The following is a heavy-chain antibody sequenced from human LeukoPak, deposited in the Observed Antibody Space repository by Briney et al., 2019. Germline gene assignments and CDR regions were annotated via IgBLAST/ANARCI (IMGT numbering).Heavy chain of an antibody. D-gene: IGHD3-16*01. Sequence: GGSLRLSCAASGFTISGYWMSWVRQAPGKGLQWVANIKHGGSEISYVDSVKGRFTISRDNAKNSLYLQMNSLRVEDTAMYYCARDGGTDWYDPWGQGTLVTVSS. CDR3: ARDGGTDWYDP. J-gene: IGHJ5*02. V-gene: IGHV3-7*01. CDR2: IKHGGSEI. CDR1: GFTISGYW.